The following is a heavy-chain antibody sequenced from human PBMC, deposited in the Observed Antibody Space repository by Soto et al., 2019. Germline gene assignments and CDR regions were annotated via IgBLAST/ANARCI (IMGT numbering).Heavy chain of an antibody. Sequence: AVKVSCKASGGTFSSYAISWVRQAPGQGLEWMGGIIPIFGTANYAQKFQGRVTITADKSTSTAYMELSSLRSEDTAVYYCARIQLRYFDWFGAFDIWGQGTMVTVSS. J-gene: IGHJ3*02. D-gene: IGHD3-9*01. CDR3: ARIQLRYFDWFGAFDI. CDR2: IIPIFGTA. V-gene: IGHV1-69*06. CDR1: GGTFSSYA.